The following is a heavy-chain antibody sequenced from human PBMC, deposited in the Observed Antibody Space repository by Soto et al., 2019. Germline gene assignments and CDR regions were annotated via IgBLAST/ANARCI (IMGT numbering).Heavy chain of an antibody. V-gene: IGHV1-3*01. CDR2: LNADNGNT. CDR1: GYTFTNYA. J-gene: IGHJ4*02. CDR3: ASDTLAALYSSTWDRFDS. Sequence: QVQLVQSGAEVKKPGASVKVSCKASGYTFTNYAMHWVRQAPGQRLEWMGWLNADNGNTKYSQKFQGRVTITRDTSATTAYLELTSLTSKDTAVYYCASDTLAALYSSTWDRFDSWGQGTLVTVSS. D-gene: IGHD6-13*01.